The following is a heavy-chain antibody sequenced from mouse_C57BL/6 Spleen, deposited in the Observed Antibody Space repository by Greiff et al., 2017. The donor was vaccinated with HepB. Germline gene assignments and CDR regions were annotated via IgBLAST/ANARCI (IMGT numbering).Heavy chain of an antibody. CDR2: IYPGDGDT. J-gene: IGHJ2*01. CDR3: ASTISIYYYGSLDY. D-gene: IGHD1-1*01. Sequence: QVQLQQSGAELVKPGASVKISCKASGYAFSSYWMNWVKQRPGKGLEWIGQIYPGDGDTNYNGKFKGKATLTADKSSSTAYMQLSSLTSEDSAVYFCASTISIYYYGSLDYWGQGTTLTVSS. V-gene: IGHV1-80*01. CDR1: GYAFSSYW.